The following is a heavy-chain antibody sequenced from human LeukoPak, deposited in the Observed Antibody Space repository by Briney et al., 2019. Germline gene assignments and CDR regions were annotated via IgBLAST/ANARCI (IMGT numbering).Heavy chain of an antibody. V-gene: IGHV1-24*01. CDR3: ATVLSTTGTTARPGRWFDP. CDR1: GYTFTGYY. CDR2: FDPEDGET. D-gene: IGHD1-1*01. Sequence: GASVKVSCKASGYTFTGYYMHWVRQAPGQGLEWMGGFDPEDGETIYAQKFQGRVTMTEDTSTDTAYMELSSLRSEDTAVYYCATVLSTTGTTARPGRWFDPWGQGTLVTVSS. J-gene: IGHJ5*02.